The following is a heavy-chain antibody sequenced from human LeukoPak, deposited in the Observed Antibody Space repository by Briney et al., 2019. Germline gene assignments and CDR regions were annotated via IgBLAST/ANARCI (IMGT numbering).Heavy chain of an antibody. CDR1: GGSISSSSYY. D-gene: IGHD7-27*01. Sequence: SETLSLTCTVSGGSISSSSYYWDWIRQPPGKGLEWIGSIYYSGSTYYNPSLKSRVTISVDTSKNQFSLKLSSVTAADTAVYYCARLTVKWGSNFDYWGQGTLVTVSS. J-gene: IGHJ4*02. CDR2: IYYSGST. V-gene: IGHV4-39*01. CDR3: ARLTVKWGSNFDY.